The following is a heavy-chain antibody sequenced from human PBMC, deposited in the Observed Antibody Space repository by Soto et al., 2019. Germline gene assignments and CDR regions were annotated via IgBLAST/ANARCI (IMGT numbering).Heavy chain of an antibody. J-gene: IGHJ6*02. Sequence: PGGSLRLSCAASGFTFDDYTMHWVRQAPGKGLEWVSLISWDGGSTYYADSVKGRFTISRDNSKNSLYLQMNSLRTEDTALYYCAKADIAARPDVKVLMDVWGQGTTVTVSS. CDR3: AKADIAARPDVKVLMDV. CDR2: ISWDGGST. V-gene: IGHV3-43*01. CDR1: GFTFDDYT. D-gene: IGHD6-6*01.